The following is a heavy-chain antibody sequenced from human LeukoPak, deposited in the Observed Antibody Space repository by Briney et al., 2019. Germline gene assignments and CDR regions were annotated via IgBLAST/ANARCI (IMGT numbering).Heavy chain of an antibody. CDR1: GFTFSDYY. D-gene: IGHD1-26*01. CDR2: ISASGSAM. V-gene: IGHV3-11*01. Sequence: PGGSLRHSCAASGFTFSDYYMSWIRLAPGKGLEWVSYISASGSAMYYAGSVKGRFTISRDNAKNTLYLQMNSLRAEDTAVYYCGRDGSGSPTFWGQGTLVTVSS. J-gene: IGHJ4*02. CDR3: GRDGSGSPTF.